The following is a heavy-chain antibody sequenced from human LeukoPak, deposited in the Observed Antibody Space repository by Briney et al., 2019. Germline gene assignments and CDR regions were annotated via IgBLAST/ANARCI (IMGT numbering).Heavy chain of an antibody. V-gene: IGHV4-34*01. CDR3: ARGYSSSWSYFDY. CDR1: GGSFSGYY. J-gene: IGHJ4*02. Sequence: SETLSLTCAVYGGSFSGYYWSWIRQPPGKGLEWVGEINHSGSTNYNPSLKSRVTISVDTSKNQFSLKLSSVTAADTAVYYCARGYSSSWSYFDYWGQGTLVTVSS. D-gene: IGHD6-13*01. CDR2: INHSGST.